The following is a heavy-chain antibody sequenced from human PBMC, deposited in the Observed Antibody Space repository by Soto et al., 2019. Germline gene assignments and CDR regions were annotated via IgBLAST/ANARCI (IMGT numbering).Heavy chain of an antibody. V-gene: IGHV5-10-1*01. D-gene: IGHD6-13*01. CDR1: GYSFTSYW. CDR3: ARTDSSSWYPTGYYGMDV. Sequence: GESLKISCKGSGYSFTSYWISWVRQMPGKGLEWMGRIDPSDSYTNYSPSFQGHVTISVDKSISTAYLQWSSLKASDTAMYYCARTDSSSWYPTGYYGMDVWGQGTTVTVSS. CDR2: IDPSDSYT. J-gene: IGHJ6*02.